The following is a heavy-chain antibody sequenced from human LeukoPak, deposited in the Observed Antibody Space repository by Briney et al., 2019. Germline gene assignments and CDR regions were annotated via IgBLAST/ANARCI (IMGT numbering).Heavy chain of an antibody. CDR2: ISSSGSTI. Sequence: GGSLRLSCAASGFTFSSYEMNWVRQAPGKGLEWVSYISSSGSTIYYADSVKGRFTISRDTSKNSLYLQMNSLRTEDTAEYYCTRGRSRGYFDYWGQGTLVTVSS. CDR1: GFTFSSYE. CDR3: TRGRSRGYFDY. V-gene: IGHV3-48*03. D-gene: IGHD3-10*01. J-gene: IGHJ4*02.